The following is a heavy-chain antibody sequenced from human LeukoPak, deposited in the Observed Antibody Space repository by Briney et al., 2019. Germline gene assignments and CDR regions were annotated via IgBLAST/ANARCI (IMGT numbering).Heavy chain of an antibody. CDR3: ARSPPNVGIVAAGNWFDP. CDR2: IYYSGST. V-gene: IGHV4-31*03. CDR1: GGSISSGGYY. Sequence: SETLSLTCTVSGGSISSGGYYWSWIRQHPGKGLEWIGYIYYSGSTYYNPSLKSRVTISVDTSKNQFSLKLSSVTAADTAVYYCARSPPNVGIVAAGNWFDPWGQGTLVTVSS. D-gene: IGHD5-12*01. J-gene: IGHJ5*02.